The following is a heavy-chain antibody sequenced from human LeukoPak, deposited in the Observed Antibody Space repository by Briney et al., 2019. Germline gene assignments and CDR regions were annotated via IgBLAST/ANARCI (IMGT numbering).Heavy chain of an antibody. CDR1: SYSINSGYY. Sequence: SETLSLTCTVSSYSINSGYYWSWIRQPPGKGLEWIGEINHSGSTNYNPSLKSRVTISVDTSKNQFSLKLSSVTAADTAVYYCARVWRKYSSSWYRLLRWGQGTLVTVSS. CDR2: INHSGST. D-gene: IGHD6-13*01. V-gene: IGHV4-34*01. J-gene: IGHJ4*02. CDR3: ARVWRKYSSSWYRLLR.